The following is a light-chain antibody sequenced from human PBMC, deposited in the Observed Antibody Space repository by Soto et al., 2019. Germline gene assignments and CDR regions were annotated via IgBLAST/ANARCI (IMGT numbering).Light chain of an antibody. V-gene: IGLV1-40*01. CDR2: GNN. J-gene: IGLJ1*01. CDR1: SSNIGAGYE. Sequence: QPVLTQPPSVSGAPGQRVTISCTGSSSNIGAGYEVHWYQQLPGTAPKLLIYGNNNRPSGVPDRFSGSKSGTSASLVITGLQAEDEADYYCQSYDSSLSALYVFGTGTKVTVL. CDR3: QSYDSSLSALYV.